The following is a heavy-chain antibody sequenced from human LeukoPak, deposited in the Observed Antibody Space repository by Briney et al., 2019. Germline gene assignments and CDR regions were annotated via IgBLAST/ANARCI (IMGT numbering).Heavy chain of an antibody. V-gene: IGHV3-23*01. D-gene: IGHD2-8*01. CDR2: IRGSGGST. Sequence: PGGSLRLSCAASGFTFSSYAMSWVRQAPGKGLEWVSAIRGSGGSTYYADSVKGRFTISRDNSKNTLYLQMNSLRAEDTAVYYCAKDGDIVLMVYAFDYWGQGTLVTVSS. J-gene: IGHJ4*02. CDR3: AKDGDIVLMVYAFDY. CDR1: GFTFSSYA.